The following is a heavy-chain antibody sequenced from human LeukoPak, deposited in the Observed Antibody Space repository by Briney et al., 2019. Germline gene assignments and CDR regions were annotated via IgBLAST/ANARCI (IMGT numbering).Heavy chain of an antibody. CDR1: GFTFSNHR. CDR2: ISGSSSDI. Sequence: PGGSLRLSCEASGFTFSNHRMNWVRQAPGKGLEWVSSISGSSSDIKYADSVKGRFTISRDNAKNSLYLQMDSLRAEDTALYYCARDGAGLDYWGQGTLVTVSS. J-gene: IGHJ4*02. CDR3: ARDGAGLDY. D-gene: IGHD3-16*01. V-gene: IGHV3-21*01.